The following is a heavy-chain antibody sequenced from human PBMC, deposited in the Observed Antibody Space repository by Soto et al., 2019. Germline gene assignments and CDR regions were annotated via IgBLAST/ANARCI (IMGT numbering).Heavy chain of an antibody. D-gene: IGHD3-9*01. V-gene: IGHV4-59*08. Sequence: QVQLQESGPGQVKPSETLSLTCTVSGGSINSYYCSWFRQPPGGGLEWIGYILYTGTTTYSPSLKSRVAMAVDTSKNQSSRMMHAVTAADTAVYYSARRPPGWAGMDVWGQGITVTVS. CDR3: ARRPPGWAGMDV. J-gene: IGHJ6*02. CDR1: GGSINSYY. CDR2: ILYTGTT.